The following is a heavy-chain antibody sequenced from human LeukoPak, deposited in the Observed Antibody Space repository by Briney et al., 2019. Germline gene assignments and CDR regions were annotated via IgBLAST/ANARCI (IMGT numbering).Heavy chain of an antibody. D-gene: IGHD2/OR15-2a*01. CDR2: ISGSGSST. Sequence: PGGSLRLSCAASGFTFSNYAMTWVRQAPGKGLEWVSGISGSGSSTYYADSVKGRFTLSRDYPKNTLYLQMNSLRAEDTAVYYCARFLFDYWGQGTLVTVSS. J-gene: IGHJ4*02. CDR1: GFTFSNYA. CDR3: ARFLFDY. V-gene: IGHV3-23*01.